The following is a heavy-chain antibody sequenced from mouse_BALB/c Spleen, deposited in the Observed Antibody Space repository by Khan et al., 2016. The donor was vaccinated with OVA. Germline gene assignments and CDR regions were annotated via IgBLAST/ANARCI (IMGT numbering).Heavy chain of an antibody. J-gene: IGHJ2*01. V-gene: IGHV1-63*02. CDR1: GYTFTNYW. CDR3: ARRGAARGTWDYFDY. D-gene: IGHD3-1*01. CDR2: IFPGGGYT. Sequence: VQLQESGAELVRPGTSVKMSCKAAGYTFTNYWIGWVKQRSGHGLEWIGDIFPGGGYTNYNQKFKGKATLTADTSSSTAYLQLSSLTSKDSAIYYCARRGAARGTWDYFDYWGQGTTLTVSS.